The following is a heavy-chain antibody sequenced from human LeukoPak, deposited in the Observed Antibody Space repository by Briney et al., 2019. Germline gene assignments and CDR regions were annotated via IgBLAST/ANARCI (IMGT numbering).Heavy chain of an antibody. V-gene: IGHV4-39*07. CDR1: GGSISSSSYY. CDR2: IYYSGTT. D-gene: IGHD2-15*01. Sequence: PSETLSLTCTVSGGSISSSSYYWGWIRQPPGKGLEWIGSIYYSGTTYNPSLKSRVTMSVDTSKNQFSLKVNSVTSADTAVYYCARVTPGKPFDYWGRGTLVTVSS. J-gene: IGHJ4*02. CDR3: ARVTPGKPFDY.